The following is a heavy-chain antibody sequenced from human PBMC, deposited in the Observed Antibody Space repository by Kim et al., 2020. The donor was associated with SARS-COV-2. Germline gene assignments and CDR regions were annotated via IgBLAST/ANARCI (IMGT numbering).Heavy chain of an antibody. CDR3: ASQLWFGELVPEYFQH. Sequence: SETLSLTCTVSGGSISSSSYYWGWIRQPPGKGLEWIGSIYYSGSTYYNPSLKSRVTISVDTSKNQFSLKLSSVTAADTAVYYCASQLWFGELVPEYFQHWGQGTLVTVSS. CDR2: IYYSGST. D-gene: IGHD3-10*01. J-gene: IGHJ1*01. CDR1: GGSISSSSYY. V-gene: IGHV4-39*01.